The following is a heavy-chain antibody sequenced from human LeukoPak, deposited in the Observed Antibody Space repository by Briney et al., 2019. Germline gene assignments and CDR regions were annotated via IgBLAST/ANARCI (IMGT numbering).Heavy chain of an antibody. CDR2: IYYTGAA. V-gene: IGHV4-59*01. J-gene: IGHJ5*02. Sequence: SETLSLTCTVSGGSISGSFWSWIRQSPAEGLEFIGYIYYTGAASYNPSLTSRVSMSVDMSKNQFYLKLNSVTAADTAVYYCTKFVTVTVPNWIDPWGQGILVTVSS. CDR1: GGSISGSF. CDR3: TKFVTVTVPNWIDP. D-gene: IGHD4-17*01.